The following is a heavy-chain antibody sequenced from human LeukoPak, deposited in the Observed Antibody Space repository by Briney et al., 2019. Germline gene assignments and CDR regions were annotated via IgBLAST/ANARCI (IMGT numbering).Heavy chain of an antibody. V-gene: IGHV1-69*05. CDR2: IIPIFGTA. D-gene: IGHD4-17*01. Sequence: ASVKVSCKASGGTFSSYAISWVRQAPGQGLEWMGRIIPIFGTANYAQKFQGRVTITTDESTSTAYMELSSLRSEDTAVYYCARARDDYGDSWGFDYWGQGTLVTVSS. J-gene: IGHJ4*02. CDR1: GGTFSSYA. CDR3: ARARDDYGDSWGFDY.